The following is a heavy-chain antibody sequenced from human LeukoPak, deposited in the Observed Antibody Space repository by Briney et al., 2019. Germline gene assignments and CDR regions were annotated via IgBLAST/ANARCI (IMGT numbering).Heavy chain of an antibody. V-gene: IGHV4-34*01. D-gene: IGHD6-19*01. CDR3: ARDAPFGSGWYGDWFDP. CDR1: GGSFSGYY. J-gene: IGHJ5*02. CDR2: INHSGST. Sequence: SETLSLTCAVYGGSFSGYYWSWIRQPPGKGLEWIGEINHSGSTNYNPSLKSRVTMSVDTSKNQFSLKLSSVTAADTAVYYCARDAPFGSGWYGDWFDPWGQGTLVTVSS.